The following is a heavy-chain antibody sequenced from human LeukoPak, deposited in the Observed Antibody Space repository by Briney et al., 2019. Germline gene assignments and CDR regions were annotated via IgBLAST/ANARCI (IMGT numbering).Heavy chain of an antibody. Sequence: GGSLILSCVVSGFTFSNYWLTWVRQPPRKGLEFVANINQDGSVENYVDSVKGRFTISRVNAKNSLYLQMSSLRVDDTTIYYCARDPGFSSFDFWGQGALVSVSS. CDR2: INQDGSVE. CDR3: ARDPGFSSFDF. V-gene: IGHV3-7*03. J-gene: IGHJ4*02. D-gene: IGHD2-2*01. CDR1: GFTFSNYW.